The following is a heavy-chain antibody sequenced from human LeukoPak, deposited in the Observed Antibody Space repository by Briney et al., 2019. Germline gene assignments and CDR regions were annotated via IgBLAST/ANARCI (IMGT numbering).Heavy chain of an antibody. CDR1: GYSISSGYY. D-gene: IGHD2-2*01. CDR3: ARPLEVPATIDP. Sequence: SETLSLTCAVSGYSISSGYYWGWIRQPPGKGLEWIGSIYHSGSTYYNPSLKSRATISVDTSKNQFSLKLSSVTAADTAVYYCARPLEVPATIDPWGQGTLVTVSS. CDR2: IYHSGST. V-gene: IGHV4-38-2*01. J-gene: IGHJ5*02.